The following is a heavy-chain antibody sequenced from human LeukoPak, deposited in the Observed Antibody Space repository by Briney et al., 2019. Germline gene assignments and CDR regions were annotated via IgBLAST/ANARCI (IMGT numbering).Heavy chain of an antibody. CDR2: MNPNSGNT. Sequence: ASVKVSCKASGGTFSSYAISWVRQAPGQGLEWMGWMNPNSGNTGYAQKFQGRVTITRNTSISTAYMELSSLRSEDTAVYYCARVPAATHYTYYFDYWGQGTLVTVSS. CDR3: ARVPAATHYTYYFDY. V-gene: IGHV1-8*03. CDR1: GGTFSSYA. D-gene: IGHD2-2*01. J-gene: IGHJ4*02.